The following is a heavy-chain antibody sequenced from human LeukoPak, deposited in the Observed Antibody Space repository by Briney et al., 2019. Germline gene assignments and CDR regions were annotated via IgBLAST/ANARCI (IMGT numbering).Heavy chain of an antibody. D-gene: IGHD2-2*01. J-gene: IGHJ6*03. CDR2: INWNGGST. CDR1: GFTVSSNY. Sequence: PGGSLRLSCAASGFTVSSNYMSWVRQAPGKGLEWVSGINWNGGSTGYADSVKGRFTISRDNAKNSLYLQMNSLRAEDTALYYCARAPTVRGYCSSTSCHPSLGVYYYMDVWGKGTTVTVSS. CDR3: ARAPTVRGYCSSTSCHPSLGVYYYMDV. V-gene: IGHV3-20*04.